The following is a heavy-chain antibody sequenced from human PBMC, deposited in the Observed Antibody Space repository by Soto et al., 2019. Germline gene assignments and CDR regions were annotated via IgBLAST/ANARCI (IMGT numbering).Heavy chain of an antibody. CDR2: IYYSGST. CDR1: GGSISSGGYY. D-gene: IGHD6-6*01. CDR3: ASIITARPYYYYGMDV. Sequence: QVQLQESGPGLVKPSQTLSLTCTVSGGSISSGGYYWSRIRQHPGKGLEWIGYIYYSGSTYYNPSLQSRVTISVDTSKNQFSLKLSSVTAADTAVYYCASIITARPYYYYGMDVWGQGTTVTVSS. J-gene: IGHJ6*02. V-gene: IGHV4-31*03.